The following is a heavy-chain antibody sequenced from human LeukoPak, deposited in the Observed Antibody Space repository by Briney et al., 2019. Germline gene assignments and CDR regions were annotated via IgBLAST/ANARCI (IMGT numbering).Heavy chain of an antibody. Sequence: SETLSLTCAVSGYSISSGYYWGWIRPPPGKGLEWIGSIYYSRSTYYNPSLKRRVTISVDTSKNQFSLKLSSVTAADTAVYYCARESAGDSGSSRDQVDYWGQGTLVTVSS. CDR2: IYYSRST. J-gene: IGHJ4*02. CDR1: GYSISSGYY. V-gene: IGHV4-38-2*02. D-gene: IGHD1-26*01. CDR3: ARESAGDSGSSRDQVDY.